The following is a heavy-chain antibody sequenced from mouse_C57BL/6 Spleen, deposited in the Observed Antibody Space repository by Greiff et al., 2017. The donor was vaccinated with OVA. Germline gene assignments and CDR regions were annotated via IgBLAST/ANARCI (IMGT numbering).Heavy chain of an antibody. CDR1: GIDFSRYW. CDR2: INPDSSTI. CDR3: ARPAPDYYGSSYWYFDV. V-gene: IGHV4-1*01. J-gene: IGHJ1*03. Sequence: EVQLVESGGGLVQPGGSLKLSCAASGIDFSRYWMSWVRRAPGKGLEWIGEINPDSSTINYAPSLKDKFIISRDNAKNTLYLQMSKVRSEDTALYYCARPAPDYYGSSYWYFDVWGTGTPVTVSS. D-gene: IGHD1-1*01.